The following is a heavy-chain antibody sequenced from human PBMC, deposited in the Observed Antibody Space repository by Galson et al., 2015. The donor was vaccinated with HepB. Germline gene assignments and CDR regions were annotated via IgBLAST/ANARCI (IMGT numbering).Heavy chain of an antibody. CDR2: IYPGDSDT. J-gene: IGHJ4*02. CDR1: GYSFATSW. CDR3: ASLRGADPLGLDY. V-gene: IGHV5-51*01. Sequence: QSGAEVKKPGESLKISCKGSGYSFATSWIGWVRQMSGKGLEWMGMIYPGDSDTRYSPSFQGQVTISADKSITTAYLQWSSLKAPDTAMYYCASLRGADPLGLDYWGQGTLVTVSS. D-gene: IGHD3-16*01.